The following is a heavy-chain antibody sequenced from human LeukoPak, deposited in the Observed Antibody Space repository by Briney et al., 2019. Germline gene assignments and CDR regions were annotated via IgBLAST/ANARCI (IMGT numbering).Heavy chain of an antibody. Sequence: PGGSLRLSCAASRFTFSSYWMHWVRQAPGKGLEWVSVIYSGGSTYYADSVKGRFTISRDNSKNTLYLQMNSPRAEDTAVYYCAREKLSIHAFDIWGQGTMVTVSS. J-gene: IGHJ3*02. V-gene: IGHV3-66*01. D-gene: IGHD2-15*01. CDR3: AREKLSIHAFDI. CDR1: RFTFSSYW. CDR2: IYSGGST.